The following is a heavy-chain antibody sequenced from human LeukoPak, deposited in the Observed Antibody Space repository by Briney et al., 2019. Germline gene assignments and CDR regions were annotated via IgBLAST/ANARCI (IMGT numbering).Heavy chain of an antibody. Sequence: SETLSLTCTVSGGSISSSSYCWGWVHQPGGKGLEWNVSIYYSESTYHHPSLKSRITIYVKKTKNPYSLKLSSVTAADTAVYYCASCIAAGPCWYWGQGTLVTVSS. J-gene: IGHJ4*02. CDR2: IYYSEST. CDR3: ASCIAAGPCWY. CDR1: GGSISSSSYC. D-gene: IGHD6-13*01. V-gene: IGHV4-39*01.